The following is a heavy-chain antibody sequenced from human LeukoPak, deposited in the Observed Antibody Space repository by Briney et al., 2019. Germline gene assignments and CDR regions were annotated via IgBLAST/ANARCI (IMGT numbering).Heavy chain of an antibody. Sequence: SVKVSCKASGYTFNSSDITTVRQSPGQGLEWMGWISAYNGNTNYAQKVQGRVTMTTDTSTSTAYMELRSLRSDDTAVYYCARVSHYYGSEIEYWGQGTLVTVSS. D-gene: IGHD3-10*01. J-gene: IGHJ4*02. CDR3: ARVSHYYGSEIEY. CDR2: ISAYNGNT. V-gene: IGHV1-18*01. CDR1: GYTFNSSD.